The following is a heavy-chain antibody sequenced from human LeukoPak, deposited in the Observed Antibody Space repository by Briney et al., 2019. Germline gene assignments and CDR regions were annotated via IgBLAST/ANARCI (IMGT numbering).Heavy chain of an antibody. D-gene: IGHD3-9*01. Sequence: PGGSLRLSCAASAFSLSAYNMNWVRQAPGKGLEWVSSISYTGTYIYYADSVKGRFTISRDNAQNSLYLQMNSLRAEDTAIYYCATDFTSGFWGQGTLVTVSS. CDR3: ATDFTSGF. CDR1: AFSLSAYN. J-gene: IGHJ4*02. V-gene: IGHV3-21*04. CDR2: ISYTGTYI.